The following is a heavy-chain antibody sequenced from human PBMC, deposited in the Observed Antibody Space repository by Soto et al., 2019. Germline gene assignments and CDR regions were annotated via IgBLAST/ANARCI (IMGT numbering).Heavy chain of an antibody. CDR3: ATTVARLIAFDV. J-gene: IGHJ3*01. CDR2: LYASDST. D-gene: IGHD4-17*01. CDR1: GFTVSSHY. V-gene: IGHV3-53*01. Sequence: GGSLRLSCAASGFTVSSHYMSWVRQTPGKGLEWVSILYASDSTFYADSVEGRFTISRDNSKNTVYLQLNSLRAEDTAVYYCATTVARLIAFDVWGQGTMVTVSS.